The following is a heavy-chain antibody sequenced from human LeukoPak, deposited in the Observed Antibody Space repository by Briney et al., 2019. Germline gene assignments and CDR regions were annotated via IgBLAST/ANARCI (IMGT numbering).Heavy chain of an antibody. D-gene: IGHD3-16*01. CDR2: IYYSGST. Sequence: SQTLSLTCTVSGGSISSGGYYWSWIRQHPGKGLEWIGYIYYSGSTYYNPSLKSRVTMSVDTSRNQFSLKLSSVTAADTAVYYCARDGGASQDLFLDYWGQGTLVTVSS. V-gene: IGHV4-31*03. J-gene: IGHJ4*02. CDR3: ARDGGASQDLFLDY. CDR1: GGSISSGGYY.